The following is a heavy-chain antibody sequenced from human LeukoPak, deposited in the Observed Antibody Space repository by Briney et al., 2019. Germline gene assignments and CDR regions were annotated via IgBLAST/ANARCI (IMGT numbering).Heavy chain of an antibody. D-gene: IGHD4-11*01. CDR1: GYSFTSQA. V-gene: IGHV7-4-1*02. Sequence: ASVKVSCKASGYSFTSQAINWVRQAPGQGLQWMGWINTNTGNPTYAQGFTGRFVFSLDTSVSTAYLQISSLKAEDTAVYYCARGPPGYSNEFNNWFDPWGQGTLVTVSS. J-gene: IGHJ5*02. CDR3: ARGPPGYSNEFNNWFDP. CDR2: INTNTGNP.